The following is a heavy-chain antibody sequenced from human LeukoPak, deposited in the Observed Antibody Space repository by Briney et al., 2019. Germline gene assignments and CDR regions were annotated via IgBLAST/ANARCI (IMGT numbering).Heavy chain of an antibody. CDR2: IYPGDSDT. Sequence: KCGESLKISCKGSGYSFTSYWIGWVRQMPGKGLEGVGIIYPGDSDTRYSPSFQGQVTISADQSISTAYLQWSSLKASDTAMYYCARPRIAAAGNVYYMDAWGKGTTVTVSS. CDR3: ARPRIAAAGNVYYMDA. V-gene: IGHV5-51*01. CDR1: GYSFTSYW. D-gene: IGHD6-13*01. J-gene: IGHJ6*03.